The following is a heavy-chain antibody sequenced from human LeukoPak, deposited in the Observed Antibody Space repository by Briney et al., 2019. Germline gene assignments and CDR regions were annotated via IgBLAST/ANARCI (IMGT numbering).Heavy chain of an antibody. V-gene: IGHV3-7*01. Sequence: GGSLRLSCAASGITFTTYWMSWVRQAPGKGLEWVANIKEDGSDKYYVGSVKGRFTISRDNAKNSLYLQMNSLRAEDTAVYYCARDSAGYDYWGQGTLLTVSS. CDR3: ARDSAGYDY. J-gene: IGHJ4*02. CDR1: GITFTTYW. CDR2: IKEDGSDK. D-gene: IGHD5-12*01.